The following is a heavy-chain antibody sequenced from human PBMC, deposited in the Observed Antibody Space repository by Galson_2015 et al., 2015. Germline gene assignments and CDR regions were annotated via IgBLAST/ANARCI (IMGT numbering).Heavy chain of an antibody. CDR1: GLTFSSYA. CDR3: ANNPAVYYYGSGSYYSRSGDAFDI. J-gene: IGHJ3*02. CDR2: ISGSGGST. D-gene: IGHD3-10*01. V-gene: IGHV3-23*01. Sequence: SLRLSCAASGLTFSSYAMSWVRQAPGKGLEWVSAISGSGGSTYYADSVKGRFTISRDNSKNTLYLQMNSLRAEDTAVYYCANNPAVYYYGSGSYYSRSGDAFDIWGQGTMVTVSS.